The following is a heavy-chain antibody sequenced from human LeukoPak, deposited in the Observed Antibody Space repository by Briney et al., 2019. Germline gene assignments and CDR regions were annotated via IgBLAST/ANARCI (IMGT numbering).Heavy chain of an antibody. CDR1: EFTFSAYW. CDR2: IRGDGSMT. D-gene: IGHD6-25*01. J-gene: IGHJ4*02. V-gene: IGHV3-74*01. CDR3: ARENLAAAADY. Sequence: GGSLRLSCAASEFTFSAYWMHSVRQAPGKGLAWVSRIRGDGSMTNYADSVKGRFTISRDNAKNTLYLQMNSLRLEDTAVYYCARENLAAAADYWGQGTVVTVSS.